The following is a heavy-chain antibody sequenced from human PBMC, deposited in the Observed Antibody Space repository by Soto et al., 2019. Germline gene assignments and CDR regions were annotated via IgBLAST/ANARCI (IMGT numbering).Heavy chain of an antibody. D-gene: IGHD5-12*01. CDR3: ARSAVATIDRRNWFDP. J-gene: IGHJ5*02. CDR2: INAGNGNT. Sequence: ASVKVSCKASGYTFTSYAMHWVRQAPGQRLEWMGWINAGNGNTKYSQKFQGRVTITRDTSASTAYMELSSLRSEDTAVYYCARSAVATIDRRNWFDPWGQGTLVTVSS. V-gene: IGHV1-3*01. CDR1: GYTFTSYA.